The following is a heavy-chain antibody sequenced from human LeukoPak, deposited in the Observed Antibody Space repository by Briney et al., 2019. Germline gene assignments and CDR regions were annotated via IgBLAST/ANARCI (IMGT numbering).Heavy chain of an antibody. CDR3: AEMVRGYYYMDV. V-gene: IGHV3-23*01. CDR1: CGTISIYA. Sequence: PGGSLRLSCAASCGTISIYAMCWVRQAPGKGLEWVSAISGSGGSTYYADSVKGRFTISRDNSKNTLYLQMSGLNTADTNVYYCAEMVRGYYYMDVWGKGTTVTVSS. CDR2: ISGSGGST. D-gene: IGHD3-10*01. J-gene: IGHJ6*03.